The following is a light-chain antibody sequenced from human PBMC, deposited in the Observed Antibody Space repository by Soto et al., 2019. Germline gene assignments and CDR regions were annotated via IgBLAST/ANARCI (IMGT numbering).Light chain of an antibody. CDR1: QSISSW. Sequence: IKMTQSPSTRSSSLGDRVTITCRASQSISSWLAWYQQKPGKAPKLLIYDASSLESGVPSRFSGSGSGTEFTLTISSLQPDDFATYDCQQYNSYWTFGQGTKVDI. CDR2: DAS. V-gene: IGKV1-5*01. CDR3: QQYNSYWT. J-gene: IGKJ1*01.